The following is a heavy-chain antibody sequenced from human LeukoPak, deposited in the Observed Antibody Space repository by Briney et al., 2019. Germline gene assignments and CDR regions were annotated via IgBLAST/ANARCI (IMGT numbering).Heavy chain of an antibody. V-gene: IGHV3-30*18. CDR1: GFTFSSYG. J-gene: IGHJ5*02. Sequence: GGSLRLSCAASGFTFSSYGMHWVRQAPGKGLEWVAVISYDGSNKYYADSVKGRFTISRDNSKNTLYLQMNSLRAEDTAVYYCAKDWDYYDRRGYSPSWGTLGQGTLVTVSS. CDR2: ISYDGSNK. CDR3: AKDWDYYDRRGYSPSWGT. D-gene: IGHD3-22*01.